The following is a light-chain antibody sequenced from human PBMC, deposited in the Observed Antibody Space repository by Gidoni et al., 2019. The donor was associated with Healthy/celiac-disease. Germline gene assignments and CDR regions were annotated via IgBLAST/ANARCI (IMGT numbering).Light chain of an antibody. Sequence: EIVMTQSPATLSVSPGERATLSCRASQRVSSNLAWYQQKPDQAPRLLIYGASTRATGIPARFSGSGSGTEFTLTISSLQSEDFEVYYCQQYNNWPVTFGQGTKVEIK. CDR1: QRVSSN. V-gene: IGKV3-15*01. CDR3: QQYNNWPVT. CDR2: GAS. J-gene: IGKJ1*01.